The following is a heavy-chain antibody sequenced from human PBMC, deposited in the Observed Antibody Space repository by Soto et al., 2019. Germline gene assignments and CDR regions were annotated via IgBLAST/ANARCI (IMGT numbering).Heavy chain of an antibody. CDR1: GFTFSRHA. CDR3: AKVSSSWYAGFFDL. J-gene: IGHJ4*02. Sequence: EVQLLESGGGLVQPGGSLRLSCTASGFTFSRHAMTWVRQAPGKGLEWVSGVSDSGGSIYYAESVKGRFTISRDNSMNTLYLQMNTLRAEDTAIYYCAKVSSSWYAGFFDLLGQGTLVTVSS. V-gene: IGHV3-23*01. CDR2: VSDSGGSI. D-gene: IGHD6-13*01.